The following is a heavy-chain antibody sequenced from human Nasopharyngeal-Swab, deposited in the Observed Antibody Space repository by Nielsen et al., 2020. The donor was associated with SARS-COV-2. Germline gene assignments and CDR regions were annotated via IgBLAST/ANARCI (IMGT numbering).Heavy chain of an antibody. D-gene: IGHD6-13*01. V-gene: IGHV1-2*02. Sequence: ASVKVSCKASGYTFTGYYMHWLRQAPGQGLEWMGLTNPNSGGTKYSQKFQGRVTITRDTYASTAYMELSSLRSEDTAVYHCARGIAAAGTLDYWGQGTLVTVSS. CDR1: GYTFTGYY. CDR3: ARGIAAAGTLDY. J-gene: IGHJ4*02. CDR2: TNPNSGGT.